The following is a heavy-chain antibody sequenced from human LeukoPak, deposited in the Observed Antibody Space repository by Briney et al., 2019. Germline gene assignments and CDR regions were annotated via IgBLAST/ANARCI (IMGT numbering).Heavy chain of an antibody. CDR1: GFSFSSYI. J-gene: IGHJ6*01. D-gene: IGHD6-19*01. Sequence: GGSLRLSWAAAGFSFSSYIMNWVRQAPGKGREWVSHISSSSSPLYYADSVKGRFTISRDNAKNSLYLQMTSLRAEDTAVYYCARELREGSSGWFYYYYGMDVWGQGTTVTVSS. CDR3: ARELREGSSGWFYYYYGMDV. CDR2: ISSSSSPL. V-gene: IGHV3-48*04.